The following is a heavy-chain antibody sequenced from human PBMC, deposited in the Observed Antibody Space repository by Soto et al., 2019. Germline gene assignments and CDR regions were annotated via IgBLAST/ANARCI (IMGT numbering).Heavy chain of an antibody. CDR3: ARGPNTVVVTAMPFDY. V-gene: IGHV3-48*04. Sequence: GGSLRLSCTASGFTFSSYSMNWVRQAPGKGLEWVSYISSSSSTIYYADSVKGRFTISRDNAKNSLYLQMNSLRAEDTAVYYCARGPNTVVVTAMPFDYWGQGTLVTVSS. CDR1: GFTFSSYS. D-gene: IGHD2-21*02. CDR2: ISSSSSTI. J-gene: IGHJ4*02.